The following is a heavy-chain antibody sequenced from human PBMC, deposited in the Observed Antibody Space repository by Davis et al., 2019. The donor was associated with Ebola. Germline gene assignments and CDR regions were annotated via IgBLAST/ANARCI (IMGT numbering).Heavy chain of an antibody. J-gene: IGHJ4*02. V-gene: IGHV3-64D*06. CDR2: ITNNGGST. Sequence: GGSLRLSCLASGYTFSKYGMHWVRQAPGKGLQYVSGITNNGGSTYYADSVKGRFIISRDNSKNTLYLQMSSLRIEDTAVYYCVKGSITMTVVVYFDLWGQGTLVTVSS. D-gene: IGHD3-22*01. CDR3: VKGSITMTVVVYFDL. CDR1: GYTFSKYG.